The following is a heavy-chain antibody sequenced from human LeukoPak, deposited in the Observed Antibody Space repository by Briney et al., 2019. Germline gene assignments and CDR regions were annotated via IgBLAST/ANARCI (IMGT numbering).Heavy chain of an antibody. CDR2: INHTGST. J-gene: IGHJ4*02. V-gene: IGHV4-34*01. CDR1: GGAFSGYY. Sequence: SHTLSLTCTVYGGAFSGYYCSCIHQPPWKGLDWIWEINHTGSTNYNPSLKTQVTISVDTSKNQFSLNLRSVTAAETGVYYCARGGRSCTRTSSYKRKDFDYWGPGTMVIVSS. D-gene: IGHD2-2*02. CDR3: ARGGRSCTRTSSYKRKDFDY.